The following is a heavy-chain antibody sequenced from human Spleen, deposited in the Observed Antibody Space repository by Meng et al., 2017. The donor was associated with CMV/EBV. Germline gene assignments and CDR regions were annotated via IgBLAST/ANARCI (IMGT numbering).Heavy chain of an antibody. D-gene: IGHD1-1*01. CDR2: IYWDDDK. CDR3: AHKVPTTGNWFDP. J-gene: IGHJ5*02. Sequence: QITLKESCPTLVKPTQTLTLTCTYSGLAFGTSGVGVGWIRQSPGKALEWLALIYWDDDKRYSPSLKNRLTITKDTFKNQVVLTVTNMDPVDTGTYYCAHKVPTTGNWFDPWGQGTLVTVSS. CDR1: GLAFGTSGVG. V-gene: IGHV2-5*02.